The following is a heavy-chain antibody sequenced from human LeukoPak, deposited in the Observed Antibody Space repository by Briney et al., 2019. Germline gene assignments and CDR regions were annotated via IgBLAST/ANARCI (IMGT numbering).Heavy chain of an antibody. Sequence: SGGSLRLSCAASGFTFNKYWMHWVRQAPGKGLVWASRINIDDTSISYADSVKGRFTISRDNAKKTLYLQMNSLRAEDTAVYYCAGIGATATHIDYWGQGTLVTVSS. D-gene: IGHD6-13*01. V-gene: IGHV3-74*01. CDR1: GFTFNKYW. CDR2: INIDDTSI. CDR3: AGIGATATHIDY. J-gene: IGHJ4*02.